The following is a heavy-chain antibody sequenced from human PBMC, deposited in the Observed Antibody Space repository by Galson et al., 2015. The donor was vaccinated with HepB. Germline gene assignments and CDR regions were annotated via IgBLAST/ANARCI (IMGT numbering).Heavy chain of an antibody. Sequence: SETLSLTCTVSGGSMNYYYWTWIRQPPGKGREWIGHVYYTGSTQYNPSLKSRVTISIDTSKNQFSLKLTSLTVADTAVYFCARVVGQWLIHDAFDLWGQGTLVTVSS. V-gene: IGHV4-59*01. CDR2: VYYTGST. CDR3: ARVVGQWLIHDAFDL. J-gene: IGHJ3*01. CDR1: GGSMNYYY. D-gene: IGHD6-19*01.